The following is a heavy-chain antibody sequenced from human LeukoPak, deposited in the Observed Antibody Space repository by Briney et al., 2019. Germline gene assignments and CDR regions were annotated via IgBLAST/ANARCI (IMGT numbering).Heavy chain of an antibody. CDR3: AKNIMITFGGVIAPDY. CDR2: ISGSGGST. Sequence: GGSLRLSCAASGFTFSSYAMSWVRQAPGKGLEWVSAISGSGGSTYYADSVKGRSTISRDNSKNTLYLQMNSLRAEDTAVYYCAKNIMITFGGVIAPDYWGQGTLVTVSS. D-gene: IGHD3-16*02. CDR1: GFTFSSYA. V-gene: IGHV3-23*01. J-gene: IGHJ4*02.